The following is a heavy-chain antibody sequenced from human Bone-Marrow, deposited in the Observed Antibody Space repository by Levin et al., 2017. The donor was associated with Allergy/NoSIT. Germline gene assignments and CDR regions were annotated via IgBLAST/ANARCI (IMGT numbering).Heavy chain of an antibody. D-gene: IGHD3-10*01. CDR1: GGSVRSGSYY. V-gene: IGHV4-61*01. Sequence: SQTLSLPCTVSGGSVRSGSYYWSWIRQPPGKGLEWIGYIYYSGSTNYNPSLKSRVTISVDTSKNQFSLKLSSVTAADTAVYYCARGGEMVRGVIDYYGMDVWGQGTTVTVSS. CDR3: ARGGEMVRGVIDYYGMDV. CDR2: IYYSGST. J-gene: IGHJ6*02.